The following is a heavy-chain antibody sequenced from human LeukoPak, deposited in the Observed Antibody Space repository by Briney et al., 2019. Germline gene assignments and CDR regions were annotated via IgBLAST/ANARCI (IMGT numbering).Heavy chain of an antibody. CDR3: ARHTRGYSNDYFDS. V-gene: IGHV4-59*08. CDR1: GGSISSSY. J-gene: IGHJ4*02. D-gene: IGHD5-18*01. CDR2: IYYSGSI. Sequence: SETLSLTCTVSGGSISSSYWSWIRQPPGKGLEWIGYIYYSGSIYYNPSLKSRVAISVDTSKNQFSLKLSSVTAADTAVYYYARHTRGYSNDYFDSWGQGTLVTVSS.